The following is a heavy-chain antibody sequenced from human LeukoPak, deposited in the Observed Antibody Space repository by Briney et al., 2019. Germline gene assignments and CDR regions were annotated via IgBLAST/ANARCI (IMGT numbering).Heavy chain of an antibody. V-gene: IGHV3-33*01. Sequence: PGGSLRLSCAASGFTFTAYGMHWVRQAPGKGLEWVAVIWYDGNNKYYADSVKGRFTISRDNSKNTLYLQMNSLRAEDTAVYYCVRDPYEAYWGQGTLVTVSS. D-gene: IGHD5-12*01. CDR3: VRDPYEAY. CDR1: GFTFTAYG. J-gene: IGHJ4*02. CDR2: IWYDGNNK.